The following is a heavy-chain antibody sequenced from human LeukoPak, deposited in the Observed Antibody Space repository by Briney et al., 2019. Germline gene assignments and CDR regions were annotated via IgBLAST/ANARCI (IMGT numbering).Heavy chain of an antibody. Sequence: PGGSLRLSXAASGFTFSSYAMSWVRQAPGKGLEWVSAIGGSGGSTYYADSVKGRFTISRDNSKNTLYLQMNSLRAEDTAVYYCAKDQYYYDSSGFDAFDIWGQGTMVTVSS. CDR1: GFTFSSYA. V-gene: IGHV3-23*01. D-gene: IGHD3-22*01. CDR3: AKDQYYYDSSGFDAFDI. CDR2: IGGSGGST. J-gene: IGHJ3*02.